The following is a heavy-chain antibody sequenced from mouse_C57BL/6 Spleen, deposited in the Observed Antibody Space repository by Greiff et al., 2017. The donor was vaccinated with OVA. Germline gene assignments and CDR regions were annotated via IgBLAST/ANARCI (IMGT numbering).Heavy chain of an antibody. V-gene: IGHV2-5*01. J-gene: IGHJ1*03. Sequence: QVQLQQSGPGLVQPSQSLSITCTVSGFSLTSYGVHWVRQSPGKGLEWLGVIWRGGSTDYNAAFMSRLSITKDNSTSQVFFKMNSLQADDTAIYYCAKNPHYYGSSYGYFDVWGTGTTVTVSS. D-gene: IGHD1-1*01. CDR3: AKNPHYYGSSYGYFDV. CDR1: GFSLTSYG. CDR2: IWRGGST.